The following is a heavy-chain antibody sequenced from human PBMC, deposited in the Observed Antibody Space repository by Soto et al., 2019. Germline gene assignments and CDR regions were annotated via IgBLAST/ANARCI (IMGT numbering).Heavy chain of an antibody. CDR1: GATLNNFINYG. Sequence: QVQPVQSGAEVKKPGSSVRVSCKASGATLNNFINYGITWVRQAPGQGLEWMVGIIPVFGTANHAQKFQGRVMITADESARKVNMELSSLRSEDTAVYYCARGAATEILVLMYDALEMGGQGTMVCVSS. D-gene: IGHD6-25*01. V-gene: IGHV1-69*12. CDR3: ARGAATEILVLMYDALEM. CDR2: IIPVFGTA. J-gene: IGHJ3*02.